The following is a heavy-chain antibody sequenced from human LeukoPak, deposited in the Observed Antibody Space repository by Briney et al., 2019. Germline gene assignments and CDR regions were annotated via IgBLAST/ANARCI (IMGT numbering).Heavy chain of an antibody. J-gene: IGHJ5*02. D-gene: IGHD3-16*01. V-gene: IGHV3-33*01. CDR1: GFTFSSYG. Sequence: RSLRLSCAASGFTFSSYGMHWVRQAPGKGLEWVAVIWYDGSNKYYADSVRGRFTISRDNSKNTLYPQMNSLRAEDTAVYYCARDYAGENWFDPWGQGTLVTVSS. CDR2: IWYDGSNK. CDR3: ARDYAGENWFDP.